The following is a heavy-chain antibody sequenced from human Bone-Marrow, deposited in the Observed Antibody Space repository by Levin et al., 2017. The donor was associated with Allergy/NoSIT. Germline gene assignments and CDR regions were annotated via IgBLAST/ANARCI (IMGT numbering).Heavy chain of an antibody. CDR3: ARGLLVRGNLNRRRTYFHHGMDV. D-gene: IGHD3-10*01. V-gene: IGHV4-34*01. CDR1: GESFTNYS. J-gene: IGHJ6*02. Sequence: PSETLSLTCAVYGESFTNYSWNWVRQPPGKGLEWIGDIRHTGITNYSPSLKSRVTISVDTSKNQFSLKLFSVSAADTAEYYCARGLLVRGNLNRRRTYFHHGMDVWAQGTTVTVSS. CDR2: IRHTGIT.